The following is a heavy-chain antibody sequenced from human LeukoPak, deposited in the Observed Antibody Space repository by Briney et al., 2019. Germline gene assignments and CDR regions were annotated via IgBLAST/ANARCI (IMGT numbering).Heavy chain of an antibody. J-gene: IGHJ6*02. Sequence: PGGSLRLSCAASGFTFSNYAIHWVRQAPGKGLEWVAVLSYDGNNKDYADSVKGRFTISRDNSKNTLYLQMNSLRAEDTAVYYCARDTSYYYYYGMDVWGQGTTVTVSS. V-gene: IGHV3-30-3*01. CDR3: ARDTSYYYYYGMDV. CDR2: LSYDGNNK. CDR1: GFTFSNYA.